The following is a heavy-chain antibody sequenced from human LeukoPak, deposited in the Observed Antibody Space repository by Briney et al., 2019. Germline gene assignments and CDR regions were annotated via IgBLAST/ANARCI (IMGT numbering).Heavy chain of an antibody. J-gene: IGHJ4*02. CDR2: MSGSGDSI. CDR1: GFTFSSYA. D-gene: IGHD6-6*01. V-gene: IGHV3-23*01. Sequence: GGSLRLSCAASGFTFSSYAMNWLRQAPAKGLEWVSHMSGSGDSIYYADSVKGRFTISRDNSKNTLYLQMNSLRAEDTAVYYCAKALSRARTEGIDYWGQGTLVTVSS. CDR3: AKALSRARTEGIDY.